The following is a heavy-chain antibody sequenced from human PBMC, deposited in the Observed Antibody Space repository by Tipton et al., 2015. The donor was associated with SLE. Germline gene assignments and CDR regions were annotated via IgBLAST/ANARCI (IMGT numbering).Heavy chain of an antibody. CDR3: PIYYHDSTGLHWFDP. Sequence: TLSLTCNVSGGSISSGGYYWSWIRQHPGKGLEWIGYTYYSGSPYYNPSLKSRVTISLDISKNQFSLRLSSVTAADTAVYHCPIYYHDSTGLHWFDPWVQGTLVTVSS. V-gene: IGHV4-31*03. D-gene: IGHD3-22*01. CDR1: GGSISSGGYY. CDR2: TYYSGSP. J-gene: IGHJ5*02.